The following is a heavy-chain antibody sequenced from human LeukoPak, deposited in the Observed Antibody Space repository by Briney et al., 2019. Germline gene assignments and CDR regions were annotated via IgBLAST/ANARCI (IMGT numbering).Heavy chain of an antibody. J-gene: IGHJ4*02. D-gene: IGHD3-10*01. Sequence: PGGSLRLSCAASGFTFSNTWMNWVRQAPGKGLEWVGRIQSKTDGGTTEYAAPVKGRFTISRDDSNPTLYLQMNSLKTEDTAVYYCATLTVRGVINIWGQGTLVTVSS. CDR1: GFTFSNTW. CDR3: ATLTVRGVINI. CDR2: IQSKTDGGTT. V-gene: IGHV3-15*01.